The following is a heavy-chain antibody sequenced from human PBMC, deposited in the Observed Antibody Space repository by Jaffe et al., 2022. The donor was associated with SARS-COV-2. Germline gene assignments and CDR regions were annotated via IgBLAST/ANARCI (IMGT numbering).Heavy chain of an antibody. D-gene: IGHD3-3*01. J-gene: IGHJ5*02. V-gene: IGHV2-5*01. CDR3: ARNYYDFWSGYYTGGWFDP. CDR1: GFSLSTSGVG. Sequence: QITLKESGPTLVKPTQTLTLTCTFSGFSLSTSGVGVGWIRQPPGKALEWLALIYWNDDKRYSPSLKSRLTITKDTSKNQVVLTMTNMDPVDTATYYCARNYYDFWSGYYTGGWFDPWGQGTLVTVSS. CDR2: IYWNDDK.